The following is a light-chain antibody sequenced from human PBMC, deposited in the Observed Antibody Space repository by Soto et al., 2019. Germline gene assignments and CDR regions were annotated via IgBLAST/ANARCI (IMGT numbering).Light chain of an antibody. Sequence: AIQLTQSPSSLSASVGDRVSITCRASQGTNSALAWYQQKPGKAPNLLIYDASILESGVPSNFSGSGSGTDFTLTISSLQPEDFATYYCQQFNSYPLPFGGGTKVEIK. CDR1: QGTNSA. CDR2: DAS. CDR3: QQFNSYPLP. V-gene: IGKV1-13*02. J-gene: IGKJ4*01.